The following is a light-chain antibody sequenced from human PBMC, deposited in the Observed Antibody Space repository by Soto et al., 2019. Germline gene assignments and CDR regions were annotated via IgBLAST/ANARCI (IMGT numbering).Light chain of an antibody. J-gene: IGKJ3*01. CDR3: QQSYNIPFT. Sequence: DIQMTQSPFSLSASVGDRGTITCRASQSISSYLNWYQQKPGKPPKLLIYGGSALQSGVPSRFSGSGSGTDFTLTISSLQPEDFASYFCQQSYNIPFTFGPGTKVDIK. V-gene: IGKV1-39*01. CDR1: QSISSY. CDR2: GGS.